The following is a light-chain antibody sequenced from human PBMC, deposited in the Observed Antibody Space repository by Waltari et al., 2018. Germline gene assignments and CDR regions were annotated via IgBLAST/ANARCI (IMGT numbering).Light chain of an antibody. CDR2: WAS. J-gene: IGKJ1*01. CDR3: QQYYSARRT. CDR1: QSVLNNSDKKNS. V-gene: IGKV4-1*01. Sequence: DIVMTQSPDSLAFSLVERASINCRSNQSVLNNSDKKNSLAWYQQKPGQPPRLLIYWASTRESGVPDRFSGSGSGTDFALTISSLQAEDVAVYYCQQYYSARRTFGQGTKVEV.